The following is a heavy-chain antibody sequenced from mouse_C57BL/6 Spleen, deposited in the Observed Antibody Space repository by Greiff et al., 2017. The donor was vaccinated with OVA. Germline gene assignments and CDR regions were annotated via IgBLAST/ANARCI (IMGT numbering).Heavy chain of an antibody. Sequence: EVQVVESGGDLVKPGGSLKLSCAASGFTFSSYGMSWVRQTPDKRLEWVATISSGGSYTYYPDSVKGRFTISRDNAKNTLYLQMSSLKSEDTAMYYCARNLDDWGQGTTLTVSS. CDR3: ARNLDD. V-gene: IGHV5-6*01. CDR1: GFTFSSYG. CDR2: ISSGGSYT. J-gene: IGHJ2*01.